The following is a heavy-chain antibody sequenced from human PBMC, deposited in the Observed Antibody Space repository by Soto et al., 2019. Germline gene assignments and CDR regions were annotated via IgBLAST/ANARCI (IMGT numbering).Heavy chain of an antibody. Sequence: QLQLQESGPGLVKPSETLSLTCTVSGGSISSSSYYWGWIRQPPGKGLEWIGSIYYSGSTYYNPSLKSRVTISVDTSKNQFSLKLSSVTAADTAVYYCARHTTVITGFDYWGQGTLVTVSS. J-gene: IGHJ4*02. CDR2: IYYSGST. D-gene: IGHD4-17*01. CDR3: ARHTTVITGFDY. V-gene: IGHV4-39*01. CDR1: GGSISSSSYY.